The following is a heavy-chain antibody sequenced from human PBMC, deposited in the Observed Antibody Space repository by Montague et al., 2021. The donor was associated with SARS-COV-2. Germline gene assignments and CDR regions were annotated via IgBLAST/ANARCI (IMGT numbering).Heavy chain of an antibody. D-gene: IGHD3-10*01. CDR2: IFHSGST. Sequence: SETLSLTCAVSGGSISSDNWWSWVRQSPGKGLEWIGEIFHSGSTNYNPSPKSRVTISVDNSKNDFSLQLSPVTAADTAMYYCSRRITMVRGVTRRNNWFDHWGRGILVTVSS. J-gene: IGHJ5*02. V-gene: IGHV4-4*02. CDR1: GGSISSDNW. CDR3: SRRITMVRGVTRRNNWFDH.